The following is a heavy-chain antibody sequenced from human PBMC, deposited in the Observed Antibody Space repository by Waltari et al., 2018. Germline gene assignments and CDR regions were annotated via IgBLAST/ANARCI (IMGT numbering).Heavy chain of an antibody. J-gene: IGHJ4*02. D-gene: IGHD5-18*01. CDR2: IGTAGDT. CDR3: ARGVDTAMVDY. Sequence: EVQLVESGGGLVQPGGSLRLSCAASGFTFSSYDMHWVRQATGKGLEWVSAIGTAGDTYDPGAVKSRFTISRENAKNSLYLQMNSLRAGDTAVYYCARGVDTAMVDYWGQGTLVTVSS. V-gene: IGHV3-13*01. CDR1: GFTFSSYD.